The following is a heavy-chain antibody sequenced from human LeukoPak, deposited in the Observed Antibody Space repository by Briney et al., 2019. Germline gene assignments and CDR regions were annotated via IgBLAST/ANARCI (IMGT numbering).Heavy chain of an antibody. J-gene: IGHJ4*02. CDR2: ISDDGSSE. CDR1: GFTFRSYA. Sequence: PGGSLRLSCAASGFTFRSYALHWVRQAPGKGLEWVTLISDDGSSENYADSVKGRFTIFRDDSKNTLYLQMYSLREEDTAVYYCAREGHGFDYWGQGTLVTVSP. V-gene: IGHV3-30*01. CDR3: AREGHGFDY.